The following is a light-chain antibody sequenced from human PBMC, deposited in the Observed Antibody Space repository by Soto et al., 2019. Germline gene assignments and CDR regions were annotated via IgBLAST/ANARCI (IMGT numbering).Light chain of an antibody. CDR1: QDISKY. Sequence: DIQMTQSPSSLSASVGDRVTITCQANQDISKYLNWYQQKPGKAPKLLIYGASSLETGVPSRFSDSGSGTEFTLTISSLQPDDVATYYCQQSYSIPLTVGQGTRREIK. CDR2: GAS. V-gene: IGKV1-39*01. CDR3: QQSYSIPLT. J-gene: IGKJ5*01.